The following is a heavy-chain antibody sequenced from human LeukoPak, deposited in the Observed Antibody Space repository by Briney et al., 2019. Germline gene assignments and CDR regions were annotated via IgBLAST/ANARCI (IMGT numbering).Heavy chain of an antibody. J-gene: IGHJ6*03. CDR1: GFTVSSNY. CDR2: IYSGGST. V-gene: IGHV3-53*01. D-gene: IGHD6-19*01. Sequence: GGSLRLSCAASGFTVSSNYMSWVRQAPGKGLGWVSVIYSGGSTYYADSVKGRFTLSRDNPKNTLYLQMNSLRAEDTAVYYCARVPVAGTFPIGYMDVWGKGTTVTVSS. CDR3: ARVPVAGTFPIGYMDV.